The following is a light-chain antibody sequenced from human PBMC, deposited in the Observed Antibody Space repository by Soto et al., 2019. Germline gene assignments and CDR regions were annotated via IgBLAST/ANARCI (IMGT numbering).Light chain of an antibody. V-gene: IGKV1-39*01. J-gene: IGKJ2*01. CDR3: QQSYSAPRT. CDR2: GAS. Sequence: DIQMTQSPSSLSASVGDRVTVTCRASQNIDNNLNWYQQIPGKAPKLLIYGASNLQSGVPSRFSGSGSETGFTLTISSLQPEDFATYYCQQSYSAPRTFGQGTKVDIK. CDR1: QNIDNN.